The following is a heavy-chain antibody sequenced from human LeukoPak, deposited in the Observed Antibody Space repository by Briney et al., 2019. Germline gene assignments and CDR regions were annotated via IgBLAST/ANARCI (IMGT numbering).Heavy chain of an antibody. CDR3: ASEYDFWSGYLESGMDV. J-gene: IGHJ6*02. D-gene: IGHD3-3*01. Sequence: GGSLRLSCAASGFTFSSYWMHWVRQAPGKGLVWVSRINSDGSSTSYADSVKGRFTISRDNAKNMLYLQMNSLRAEDTAVYYCASEYDFWSGYLESGMDVWGQGTTVTVSS. CDR2: INSDGSST. V-gene: IGHV3-74*01. CDR1: GFTFSSYW.